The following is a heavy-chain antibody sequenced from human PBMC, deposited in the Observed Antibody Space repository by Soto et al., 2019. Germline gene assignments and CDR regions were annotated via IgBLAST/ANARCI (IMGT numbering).Heavy chain of an antibody. V-gene: IGHV4-4*02. CDR3: ARSYYYASGGHFDY. D-gene: IGHD3-10*01. J-gene: IGHJ4*02. CDR2: IYHSGST. CDR1: GGSISSSNW. Sequence: QVQLQESGPGLVKPSGTLSLTCAVSGGSISSSNWWTWVRQPPGKGLEWIGEIYHSGSTNYNPSRKSRVTISVDKSKNQCSLKLSSVTAADTAVYYCARSYYYASGGHFDYWGQGTLVTVSS.